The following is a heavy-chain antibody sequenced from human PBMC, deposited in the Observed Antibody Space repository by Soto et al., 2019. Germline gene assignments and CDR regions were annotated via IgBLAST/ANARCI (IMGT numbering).Heavy chain of an antibody. Sequence: ASVKVSCKASGYTFTNFAMHWLRQAPGQRPEWLGWINAGSGYTKYSQNFQDRVTISSDTSASTAYMELSSLRSGDTAIYYCARDRVSLAMFGVPVGVFKNWGQGTLVTVSS. V-gene: IGHV1-3*01. CDR3: ARDRVSLAMFGVPVGVFKN. J-gene: IGHJ4*02. CDR2: INAGSGYT. D-gene: IGHD3-3*01. CDR1: GYTFTNFA.